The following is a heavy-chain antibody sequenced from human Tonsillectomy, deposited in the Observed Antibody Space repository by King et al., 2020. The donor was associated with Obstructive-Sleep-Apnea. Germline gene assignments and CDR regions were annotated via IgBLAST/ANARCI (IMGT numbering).Heavy chain of an antibody. CDR1: GGSISSYY. D-gene: IGHD4-17*01. V-gene: IGHV4-59*01. CDR3: ARVIEGDYIAFDI. J-gene: IGHJ3*02. Sequence: VQLQESGPGLVKPSETLSLTCTVSGGSISSYYWSYIRQPPGKGLEWIGYIYYSVSTNYNPSLKSRVTISVDRSKNQFSLNLSSVTAADTAVYYCARVIEGDYIAFDIWGQGTMVTVSS. CDR2: IYYSVST.